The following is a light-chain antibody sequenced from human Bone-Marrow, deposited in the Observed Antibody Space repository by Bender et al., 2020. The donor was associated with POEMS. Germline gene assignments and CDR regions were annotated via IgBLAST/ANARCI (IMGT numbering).Light chain of an antibody. CDR2: YDD. V-gene: IGLV1-36*01. CDR1: SSNIGTHG. Sequence: QSVVTQPPSLSEAPRQRVTISCSVRSSNIGTHGVNWYQQLPGEAPKLLIYYDDLLTPGVSDRFSASKSGTSASLAISELQSEDEALYYCSGWDDSLSGWVFGGGTKLTVL. CDR3: SGWDDSLSGWV. J-gene: IGLJ3*02.